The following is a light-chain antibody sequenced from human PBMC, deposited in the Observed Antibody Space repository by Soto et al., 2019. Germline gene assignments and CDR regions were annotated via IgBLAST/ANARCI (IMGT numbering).Light chain of an antibody. CDR3: SSYTSSSALYV. CDR2: DVS. CDR1: GSDVGCFNY. J-gene: IGLJ1*01. Sequence: QSALTQPASVSGSPGQSITISCTGTGSDVGCFNYVSWYQQHPGKAPKLIIYDVSNRPSGVSNRFSGSKSGNTASLTISGLQAEDEADYYCSSYTSSSALYVFGTGTKVTVL. V-gene: IGLV2-14*01.